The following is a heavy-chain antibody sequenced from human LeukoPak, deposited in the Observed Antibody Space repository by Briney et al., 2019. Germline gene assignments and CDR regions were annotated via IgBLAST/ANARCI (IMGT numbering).Heavy chain of an antibody. V-gene: IGHV3-30*02. J-gene: IGHJ4*02. Sequence: GGSLRLSCAASGFTFNSYSMNWVRQAPGKGLEWVAFIRYDGSNKYYADSVKGRFTISRDNSKNTLYLQMNSLRAEDTAVYYCAKDYLPLYLNVDIVAMDWGQGTLVTVSS. D-gene: IGHD5-12*01. CDR2: IRYDGSNK. CDR3: AKDYLPLYLNVDIVAMD. CDR1: GFTFNSYS.